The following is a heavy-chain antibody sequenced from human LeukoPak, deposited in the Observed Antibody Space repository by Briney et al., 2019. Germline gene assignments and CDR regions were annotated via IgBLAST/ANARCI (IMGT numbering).Heavy chain of an antibody. CDR1: GFPFNAYW. CDR3: ARSLPYGTTWYGRSDF. D-gene: IGHD6-13*01. CDR2: IRQDGNTK. V-gene: IGHV3-7*03. Sequence: GGSLRLSCAASGFPFNAYWMTWVRQAPGKGLEWVANIRQDGNTKYYVDSVKGRFTISRDNAMNSLYLQMNSLRAEDTAIYYCARSLPYGTTWYGRSDFWGQGTLVTVSS. J-gene: IGHJ4*02.